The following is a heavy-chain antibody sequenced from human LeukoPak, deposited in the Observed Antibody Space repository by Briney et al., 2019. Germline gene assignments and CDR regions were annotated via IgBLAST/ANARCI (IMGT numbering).Heavy chain of an antibody. CDR3: ARDTYYYGMDV. J-gene: IGHJ6*02. CDR1: GFTFDDYA. V-gene: IGHV3-9*01. CDR2: ISWNSGSI. Sequence: PGRSLRLSCAASGFTFDDYAMHWVRQAPGKGQEWVSGISWNSGSIGYEDSVKGRFTISRDNAKNSLYLQMNSLRAEDTAVYYCARDTYYYGMDVWGQGTTVTVSS.